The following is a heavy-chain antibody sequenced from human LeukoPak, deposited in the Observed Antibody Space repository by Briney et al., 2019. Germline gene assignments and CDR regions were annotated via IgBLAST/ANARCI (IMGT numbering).Heavy chain of an antibody. Sequence: ASVKVSCKASGYTFTSYAMHWVRQAPGQRREWMGWINAGNGNTKYSQKFQGRVTITRDTSASTAYMELSSLRSEDTAVYYCAREYRGYSYGRNWFDPWGQGTLVTVSS. D-gene: IGHD5-18*01. CDR1: GYTFTSYA. J-gene: IGHJ5*02. V-gene: IGHV1-3*01. CDR3: AREYRGYSYGRNWFDP. CDR2: INAGNGNT.